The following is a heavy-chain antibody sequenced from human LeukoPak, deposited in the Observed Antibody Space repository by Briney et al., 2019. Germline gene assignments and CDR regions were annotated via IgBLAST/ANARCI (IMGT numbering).Heavy chain of an antibody. D-gene: IGHD6-13*01. CDR3: ARGGGMRSWYDFDY. CDR2: IKEAGSEK. V-gene: IGHV3-7*04. J-gene: IGHJ4*02. CDR1: GFTFSNYW. Sequence: GGSLRLSCAASGFTFSNYWMSWVRQAPGKGLEFMANIKEAGSEKYYVDSVKGRFTISRDNDKNTVHLQMNNLRAEDTAVYYCARGGGMRSWYDFDYWGQGILVTVSS.